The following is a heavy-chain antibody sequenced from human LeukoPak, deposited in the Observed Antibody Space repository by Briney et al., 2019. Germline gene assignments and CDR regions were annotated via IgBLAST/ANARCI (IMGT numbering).Heavy chain of an antibody. CDR3: ARGALSSSWYGYYYYMDV. Sequence: SETLSLTCTVSGGSIFNYYWNWIRQPPGKGLEWIGYIFYSGSTNYNPSLKSRLTISVDTSKNQFSLKLSSVTAADTAVYYCARGALSSSWYGYYYYMDVWGKGTTVTVSS. CDR1: GGSIFNYY. CDR2: IFYSGST. D-gene: IGHD6-13*01. J-gene: IGHJ6*03. V-gene: IGHV4-59*01.